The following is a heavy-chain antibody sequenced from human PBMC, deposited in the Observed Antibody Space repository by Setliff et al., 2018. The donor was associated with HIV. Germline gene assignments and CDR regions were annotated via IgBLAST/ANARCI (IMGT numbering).Heavy chain of an antibody. J-gene: IGHJ3*01. CDR2: VYYSGST. V-gene: IGHV4-59*11. Sequence: PSETLSLTCTVSGGSLSNHYWSWLRQSPKNGLEWIGYVYYSGSTNYKPSFKSRVSISVDTSRNQFSLNLTSLTTADMAMYYCARSYYDFWNGLPRSFDVWGQGTMVTVSS. CDR3: ARSYYDFWNGLPRSFDV. CDR1: GGSLSNHY. D-gene: IGHD3-3*01.